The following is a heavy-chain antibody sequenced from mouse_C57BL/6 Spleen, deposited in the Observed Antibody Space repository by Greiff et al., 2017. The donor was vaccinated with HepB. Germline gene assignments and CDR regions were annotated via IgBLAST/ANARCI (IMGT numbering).Heavy chain of an antibody. V-gene: IGHV5-16*01. Sequence: EVKVVESEGGLVQPGSSMKLSCTASGFTFSDYYMAWVRQVPEKGLEWVANINYDGSSTYYLDSLKSRFIISRDNAKNILYLQMSSLKSEDTATYYCAREGTVVATEGFFDYWGQGTTLTVSS. CDR3: AREGTVVATEGFFDY. D-gene: IGHD1-1*01. CDR1: GFTFSDYY. CDR2: INYDGSST. J-gene: IGHJ2*01.